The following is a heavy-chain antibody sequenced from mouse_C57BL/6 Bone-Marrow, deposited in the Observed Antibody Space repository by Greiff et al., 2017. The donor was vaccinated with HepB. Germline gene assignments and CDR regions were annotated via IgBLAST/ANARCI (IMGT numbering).Heavy chain of an antibody. J-gene: IGHJ3*01. CDR1: GYTFTDHT. Sequence: VKLVESDAELVKPGASVKISCKVSGYTFTDHTIHWMKQRPEQGLEWIGYIYPRDGSTKYNEKFKGKATLTADKSSSTAYMQLNSLTSEDSAVYFCARESWLLSWFAYWGQGTLVTVSA. V-gene: IGHV1-78*01. CDR2: IYPRDGST. D-gene: IGHD2-3*01. CDR3: ARESWLLSWFAY.